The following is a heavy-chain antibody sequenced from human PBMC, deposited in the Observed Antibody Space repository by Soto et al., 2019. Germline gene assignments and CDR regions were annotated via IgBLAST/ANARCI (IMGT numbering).Heavy chain of an antibody. D-gene: IGHD3-16*01. CDR3: AKAGLGDPKGGDYFAG. Sequence: QVQLVESGGGVVQPGRSLRLSCAASGFTFSSYDMHWVRQAPGKGLEWVAIISYDGSNKYYADSVKGRFTISRDNSKNTLYLKMNSRSPEDPAVYYGAKAGLGDPKGGDYFAGWGQGTLVTVSS. CDR1: GFTFSSYD. J-gene: IGHJ4*02. CDR2: ISYDGSNK. V-gene: IGHV3-30*18.